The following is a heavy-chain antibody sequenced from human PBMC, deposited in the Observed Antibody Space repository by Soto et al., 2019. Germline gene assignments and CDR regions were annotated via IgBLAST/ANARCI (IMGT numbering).Heavy chain of an antibody. V-gene: IGHV1-18*01. CDR3: ATDRGYSSSWYDYYYGMDV. CDR1: GYTFTSYG. CDR2: ISAYNDNT. J-gene: IGHJ6*02. Sequence: VASVKVSCKASGYTFTSYGITWVRQAPEQGLEWMGWISAYNDNTNYAQKLQGRVTMTTDTSTSTAYMELRSLRSDDTAVYYCATDRGYSSSWYDYYYGMDVWGQGTTVTVSS. D-gene: IGHD6-13*01.